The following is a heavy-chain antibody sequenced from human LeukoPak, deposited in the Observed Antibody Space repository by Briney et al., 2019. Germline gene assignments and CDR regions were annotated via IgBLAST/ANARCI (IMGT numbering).Heavy chain of an antibody. D-gene: IGHD2-21*02. CDR2: ISAYNGNT. J-gene: IGHJ4*02. V-gene: IGHV1-18*01. CDR1: GYTFTSYG. CDR3: ARSVCLVVVTADIDY. Sequence: EASVKVSCKASGYTFTSYGISWVRQAPGQGLEWMGWISAYNGNTNYAQKLQGRVTMTTDTSTSTAYMELRSLRSDDTAVYYCARSVCLVVVTADIDYWGQGTLVTVSS.